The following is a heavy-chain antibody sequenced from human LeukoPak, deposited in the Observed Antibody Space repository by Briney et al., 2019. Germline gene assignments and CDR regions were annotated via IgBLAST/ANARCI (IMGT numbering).Heavy chain of an antibody. CDR3: ARGEGTTVRGVFDY. J-gene: IGHJ4*02. CDR2: VRYDGSSK. CDR1: GFTFSNYA. D-gene: IGHD4-17*01. Sequence: PGGSLRLSCAASGFTFSNYAIHWIRRAPDKGLEWVALVRYDGSSKYYADSVKGRFTISRDNSKNTVYLQMNSLRAEDTDVYYCARGEGTTVRGVFDYWGQGTLVTVSS. V-gene: IGHV3-30*02.